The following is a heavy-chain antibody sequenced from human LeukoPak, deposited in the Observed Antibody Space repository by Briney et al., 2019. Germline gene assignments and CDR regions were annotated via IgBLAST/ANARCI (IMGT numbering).Heavy chain of an antibody. J-gene: IGHJ4*02. CDR2: ISGSGSST. Sequence: PGGTLRLSCAASRFTFSSYAMSWVRQAPGKGLEWVSAISGSGSSTYYAAPVKGRFTIDRDNAKNTLYLQMNSMRAEDTALYYGGRKDGDRSLTGYFDYWGQGTLVTVSS. CDR3: GRKDGDRSLTGYFDY. D-gene: IGHD4-17*01. V-gene: IGHV3-23*01. CDR1: RFTFSSYA.